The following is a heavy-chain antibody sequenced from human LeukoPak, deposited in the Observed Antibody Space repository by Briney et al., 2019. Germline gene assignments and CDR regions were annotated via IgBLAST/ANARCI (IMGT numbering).Heavy chain of an antibody. CDR2: IYYSGST. Sequence: PSETLSLTCTVSGGSISSYYWSWIRQPPGKGLEWIGYIYYSGSTNYNPSLKSRVTISVDTSKNQFSLKLSSVTAADTAVYYCARGPYYYGSGSYYWFDPWGQGTLVTVSS. J-gene: IGHJ5*02. CDR3: ARGPYYYGSGSYYWFDP. CDR1: GGSISSYY. D-gene: IGHD3-10*01. V-gene: IGHV4-59*01.